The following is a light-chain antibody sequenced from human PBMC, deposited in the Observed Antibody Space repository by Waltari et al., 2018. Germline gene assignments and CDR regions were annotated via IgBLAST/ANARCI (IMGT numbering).Light chain of an antibody. J-gene: IGKJ4*01. CDR2: GAS. CDR1: QSVSSN. V-gene: IGKV3-15*01. CDR3: QQYNNWPLT. Sequence: EIVMTQSPATLSVSPGERATLSCRASQSVSSNLAWYPQKRGQAPRLLIYGASTRATGIPARFSGSGSGTEFTLTISSMQSEDVAVYYCQQYNNWPLTVGGGTKVEIK.